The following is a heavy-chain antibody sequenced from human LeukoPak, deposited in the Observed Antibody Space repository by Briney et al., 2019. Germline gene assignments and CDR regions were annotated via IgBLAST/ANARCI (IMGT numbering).Heavy chain of an antibody. Sequence: ASLKVSCKASGYTFTTYSLAWVRQAPGQSLEWMAWISDNNSDTNYAQRFQDRVTLTRDTSTKTAYLELRSLRSDDTAKIYCATGAESRGYFLPWGQGTLVTVSS. CDR2: ISDNNSDT. J-gene: IGHJ5*02. CDR3: ATGAESRGYFLP. CDR1: GYTFTTYS. V-gene: IGHV1-18*01. D-gene: IGHD2/OR15-2a*01.